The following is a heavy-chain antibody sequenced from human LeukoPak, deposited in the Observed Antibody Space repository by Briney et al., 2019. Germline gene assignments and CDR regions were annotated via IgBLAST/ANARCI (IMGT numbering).Heavy chain of an antibody. V-gene: IGHV1-3*01. J-gene: IGHJ5*02. Sequence: ASEKVSCKASGYTFKTYSIHWVRQAPGQRLEWMGWINPDNGNTRFSQTFQDRLTINRDTSASTAFMELSSLSSEDTAVYFCARDRAKGYTPLDPWGQGTLVTVSS. CDR1: GYTFKTYS. CDR2: INPDNGNT. CDR3: ARDRAKGYTPLDP. D-gene: IGHD1-1*01.